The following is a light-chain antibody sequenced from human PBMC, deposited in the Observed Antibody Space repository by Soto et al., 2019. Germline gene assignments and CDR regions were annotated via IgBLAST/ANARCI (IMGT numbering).Light chain of an antibody. J-gene: IGLJ2*01. Sequence: QSVLTQPPSASGSPGQSVTISCTGTSSDVGGYDYVSWYQQHPGKAPKLMIHGVSKRPSGVPDRFSGSKSGNTASLTVSGLQAEDEADYYRSSYGGSNNLIFGGGTKVTVL. CDR3: SSYGGSNNLI. CDR2: GVS. CDR1: SSDVGGYDY. V-gene: IGLV2-8*01.